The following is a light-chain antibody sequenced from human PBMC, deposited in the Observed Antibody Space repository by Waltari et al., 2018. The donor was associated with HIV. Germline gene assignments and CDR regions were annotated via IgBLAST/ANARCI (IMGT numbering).Light chain of an antibody. Sequence: QSALTQPASVSGSPGQSITISCTGTSSDVGSYNLVSWYQQHPGKAPKLMIYEGSKRPSWVSNRFSGSKSGNTASLTISGLQAEDEADYYCCSYAGSSTLDWVFGGGTKLTVL. CDR3: CSYAGSSTLDWV. V-gene: IGLV2-23*01. CDR2: EGS. CDR1: SSDVGSYNL. J-gene: IGLJ3*02.